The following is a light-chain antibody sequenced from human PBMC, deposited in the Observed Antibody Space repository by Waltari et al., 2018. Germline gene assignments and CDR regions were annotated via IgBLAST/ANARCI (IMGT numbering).Light chain of an antibody. Sequence: SSELTQDPAVSVALGHTVRITCQGDSLRSYFATWFQQKPGQAPILVIDAKNNRPSGIPDRFSASSSGNTASLTITGAQAEDEADLYCASRDSSGNHVVFGGGTTLTVL. J-gene: IGLJ2*01. CDR1: SLRSYF. CDR2: AKN. CDR3: ASRDSSGNHVV. V-gene: IGLV3-19*01.